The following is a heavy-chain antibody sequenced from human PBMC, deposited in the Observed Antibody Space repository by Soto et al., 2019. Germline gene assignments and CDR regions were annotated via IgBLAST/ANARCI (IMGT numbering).Heavy chain of an antibody. Sequence: ASVKLSCKASGYTFTSYGISWVRQAPGQGLEWMGWISAYNGNTNYAQKLQGRVTMTTDTSTSTAYMELRSLRSDDTAVYYCARSIVVAANSPFDYWGQGTLVTVSS. D-gene: IGHD3-22*01. CDR3: ARSIVVAANSPFDY. V-gene: IGHV1-18*01. CDR2: ISAYNGNT. CDR1: GYTFTSYG. J-gene: IGHJ4*02.